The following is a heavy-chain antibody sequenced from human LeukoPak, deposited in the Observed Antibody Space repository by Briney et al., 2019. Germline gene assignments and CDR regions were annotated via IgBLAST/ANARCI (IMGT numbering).Heavy chain of an antibody. CDR1: GGSFISSSYY. CDR2: MFYSGNT. CDR3: ARHVVGNYDLLSFDY. Sequence: PSETLSLTCGVSGGSFISSSYYWGWLRQPPGKGLEWIASMFYSGNTYYNPSLKSRVTMSVDTTENQFSLKLSSVTAADTAVYYCARHVVGNYDLLSFDYWGQGSLVTVSS. D-gene: IGHD2-21*01. V-gene: IGHV4-39*01. J-gene: IGHJ4*02.